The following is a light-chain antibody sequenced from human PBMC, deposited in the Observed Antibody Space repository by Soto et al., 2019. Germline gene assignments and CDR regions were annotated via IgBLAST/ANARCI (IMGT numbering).Light chain of an antibody. CDR1: SSNIGSNF. V-gene: IGLV1-47*01. Sequence: QSVLTQPPSASGTPGQRVTISCSGSSSNIGSNFVYWYQQLPGTAPKLLIYRNNQWPSGVPDRFSDSKSGTSASLAISGLRSEDEADYYCAAWDDSLSGWVFGGGTQLTVL. J-gene: IGLJ3*02. CDR2: RNN. CDR3: AAWDDSLSGWV.